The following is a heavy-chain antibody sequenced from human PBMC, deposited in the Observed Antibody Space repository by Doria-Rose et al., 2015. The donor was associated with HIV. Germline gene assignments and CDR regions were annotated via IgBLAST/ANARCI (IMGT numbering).Heavy chain of an antibody. CDR2: INHRGSS. D-gene: IGHD6-6*01. CDR3: ARVPGNFSSSPFDP. V-gene: IGHV4-34*01. J-gene: IGHJ5*02. Sequence: WIGEINHRGSSSYNPSLKSRITMSVDRSKNQFSLKVNSVTAADTALYYCARVPGNFSSSPFDPWGQGTLVFVSS.